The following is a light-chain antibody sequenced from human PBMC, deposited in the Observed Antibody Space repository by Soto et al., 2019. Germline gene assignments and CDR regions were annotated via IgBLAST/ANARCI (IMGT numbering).Light chain of an antibody. Sequence: EIVLTQSPATLSLSPGERATLSCRASQSVSRYLAWYQQKPGQAPRLLIYDASNRATGIPARFSGSGSGTDFTLTISSLEPQDFSVYYCQQRSDWPSTFGGETKVQIK. CDR3: QQRSDWPST. CDR1: QSVSRY. J-gene: IGKJ4*01. V-gene: IGKV3-11*01. CDR2: DAS.